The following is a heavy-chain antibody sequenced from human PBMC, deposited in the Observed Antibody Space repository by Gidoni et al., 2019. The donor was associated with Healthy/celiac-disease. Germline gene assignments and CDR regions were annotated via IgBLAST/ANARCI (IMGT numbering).Heavy chain of an antibody. J-gene: IGHJ4*02. CDR3: AKEGSSSTSPGDLDY. CDR1: GFTFSSYG. CDR2: ISYDGSNK. V-gene: IGHV3-30*18. D-gene: IGHD2-2*01. Sequence: QVQLVESGGGVVQPGRSLRLSCAASGFTFSSYGMHWVRQAPGKGLEWVAVISYDGSNKYYADSVKGRFTISRDNSKNTLYLQMNSLRAEDTAVYYCAKEGSSSTSPGDLDYWGQGTLVTVSS.